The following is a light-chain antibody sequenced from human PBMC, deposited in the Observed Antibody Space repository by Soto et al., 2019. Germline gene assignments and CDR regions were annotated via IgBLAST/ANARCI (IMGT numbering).Light chain of an antibody. CDR1: SSDVGGYDH. J-gene: IGLJ3*02. Sequence: QCALTQPASVSGSPGQSITISCTGTSSDVGGYDHVSWYQQHPGKAPKLIIYDVTVRPSGISPRFSGSKSDNTASLAVSGLQPEDEADYYCSSYTNKDTLLFGGGTKLTVL. V-gene: IGLV2-14*03. CDR2: DVT. CDR3: SSYTNKDTLL.